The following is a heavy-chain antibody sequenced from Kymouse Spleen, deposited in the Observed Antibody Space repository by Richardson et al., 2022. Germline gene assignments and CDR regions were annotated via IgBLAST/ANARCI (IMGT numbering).Heavy chain of an antibody. D-gene: IGHD3-10*01. V-gene: IGHV4-4*02. CDR3: ARAYYGSGSYDYYYGMDV. CDR2: IYHSGST. J-gene: IGHJ6*02. Sequence: QVQLQESGPGLVKPSGTLSLTCAVSGGSISSSNWWSWVRQPPGKGLEWIGEIYHSGSTNYNPSLKSRVTISVDKSKNQFSLKLSSVTAADTAVYYCARAYYGSGSYDYYYGMDVWGQGTTVTVSS. CDR1: GGSISSSNW.